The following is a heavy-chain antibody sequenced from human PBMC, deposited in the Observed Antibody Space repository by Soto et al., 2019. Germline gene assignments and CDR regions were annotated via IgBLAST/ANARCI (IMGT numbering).Heavy chain of an antibody. CDR1: RTSFREYK. CDR3: ARENRLGLWFGERLYYHSYGMDV. J-gene: IGHJ6*02. Sequence: SATLSLTCAFNRTSFREYKWGWISESSRPGLEWIGQINYSGATDYNPTLKSRLTISIDTSKNQFSLKLRSVTAADTAVYYCARENRLGLWFGERLYYHSYGMDVWGHGTAVS. CDR2: INYSGAT. V-gene: IGHV4-34*01. D-gene: IGHD3-10*01.